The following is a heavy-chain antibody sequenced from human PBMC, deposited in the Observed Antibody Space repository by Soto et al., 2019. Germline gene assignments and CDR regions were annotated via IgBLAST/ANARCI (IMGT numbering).Heavy chain of an antibody. D-gene: IGHD2-15*01. CDR3: AKGHIVVVVAANGIDY. V-gene: IGHV3-23*01. J-gene: IGHJ4*02. CDR1: GFTFSSYA. CDR2: ISGSGGST. Sequence: GGSLRLSCAASGFTFSSYAMSWVRQAPGKGLEWVSAISGSGGSTYYADSVKGRFTISRDNSKNTLYLQMNSLRAEDTAVYYCAKGHIVVVVAANGIDYWGQGTLVTVSS.